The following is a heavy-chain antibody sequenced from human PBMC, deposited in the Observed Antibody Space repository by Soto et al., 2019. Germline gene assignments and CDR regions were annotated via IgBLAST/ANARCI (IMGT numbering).Heavy chain of an antibody. J-gene: IGHJ4*02. CDR3: ANCSSGIRDYFDS. CDR2: TSYDGLNT. D-gene: IGHD3-10*02. CDR1: GFTLSTFA. Sequence: PGGSLRLSCAVSGFTLSTFAMHWVRQAPGKGLEWVATTSYDGLNTFYGESVRGRFSISRDTSKNTLFLQMNSLKTEDTAVYYCANCSSGIRDYFDSWGRGTLVTVSS. V-gene: IGHV3-30-3*01.